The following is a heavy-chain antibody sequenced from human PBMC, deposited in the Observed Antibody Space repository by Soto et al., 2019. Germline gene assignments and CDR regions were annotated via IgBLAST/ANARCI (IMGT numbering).Heavy chain of an antibody. CDR3: TRPGMVPEGYAFDI. CDR1: GFTFSGPA. V-gene: IGHV3-73*01. Sequence: PGGSLRLSCAASGFTFSGPAMHWVRQASGKGLEWVGRIRSKANSYATAYAASVKGRFTISRDDSKNTAYLQMNSLKTEDTAVYYCTRPGMVPEGYAFDIWGQGTMVTVSS. D-gene: IGHD2-8*01. J-gene: IGHJ3*02. CDR2: IRSKANSYAT.